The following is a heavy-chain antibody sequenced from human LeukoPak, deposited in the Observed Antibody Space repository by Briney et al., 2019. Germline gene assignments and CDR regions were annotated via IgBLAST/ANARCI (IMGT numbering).Heavy chain of an antibody. Sequence: GGSLRLSCAASGFTSDTYNFNWVRQAPGKGLEWVSSISTSSSYIYYADSVKGRFTISRDNAKNSLYLQMNSLRAEDTAVYYCARGPTGYYFPNFVDYWGQGTLVTVSS. CDR3: ARGPTGYYFPNFVDY. J-gene: IGHJ4*02. CDR2: ISTSSSYI. CDR1: GFTSDTYN. D-gene: IGHD3-9*01. V-gene: IGHV3-21*01.